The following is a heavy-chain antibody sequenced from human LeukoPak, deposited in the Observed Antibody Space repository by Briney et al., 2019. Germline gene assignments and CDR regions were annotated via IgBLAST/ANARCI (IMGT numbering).Heavy chain of an antibody. J-gene: IGHJ4*02. V-gene: IGHV1-18*01. CDR1: GYTFTSYG. CDR3: ARDAVRSGYSSSWEPWDY. CDR2: ISAYNGNT. Sequence: ASVKVSCKASGYTFTSYGISWVRQAPGQGLEWMGWISAYNGNTNYAQKLQGRVTMTTDTSTSTACMELRSLRSDDTAVYYCARDAVRSGYSSSWEPWDYWGQGTLVTVSS. D-gene: IGHD6-13*01.